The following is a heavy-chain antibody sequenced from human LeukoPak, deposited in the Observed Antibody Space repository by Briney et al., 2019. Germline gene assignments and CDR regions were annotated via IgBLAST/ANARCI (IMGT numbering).Heavy chain of an antibody. J-gene: IGHJ4*02. D-gene: IGHD3-10*01. V-gene: IGHV3-21*01. CDR3: ARGSGTHF. CDR1: GFTFSSYA. Sequence: GGSLRLSCAASGFTFSSYAMSWVRQAPGKGLEWVSSISKSGTYIYYADSVRGRFTISRDNANNSLYLQMNSLRGEDTAMYYCARGSGTHFWGQGTRVTVSS. CDR2: ISKSGTYI.